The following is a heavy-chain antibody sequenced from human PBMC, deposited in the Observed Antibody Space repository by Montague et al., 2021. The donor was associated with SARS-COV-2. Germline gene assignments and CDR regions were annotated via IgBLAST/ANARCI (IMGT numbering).Heavy chain of an antibody. J-gene: IGHJ6*02. Sequence: CAISGDSDGGEEARWRWEEQTPERQLGQQGGRCYRSEKKNDYAVSVRGRVTINPDTSKNQFSLQLNSVTPEDTAIYYCTSGREGNYNVMDVWGQGTTVTVSS. CDR2: RCYRSEKKN. CDR1: GDSDGGEEAR. CDR3: TSGREGNYNVMDV. D-gene: IGHD1-1*01. V-gene: IGHV6-1*01.